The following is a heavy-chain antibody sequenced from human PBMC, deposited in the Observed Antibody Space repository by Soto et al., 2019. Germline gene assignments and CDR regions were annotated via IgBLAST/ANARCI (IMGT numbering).Heavy chain of an antibody. V-gene: IGHV4-59*01. Sequence: SETLSLTCTVSGGSISSYGWSWIRQPPGKGLEWIGYIYYSGSTNYNPSLKSRVTISVDTSKNQFSLKLSSVTAADTAVYYCARSLTDPYYFDYWGQGTLVTVSS. CDR1: GGSISSYG. CDR3: ARSLTDPYYFDY. CDR2: IYYSGST. J-gene: IGHJ4*02.